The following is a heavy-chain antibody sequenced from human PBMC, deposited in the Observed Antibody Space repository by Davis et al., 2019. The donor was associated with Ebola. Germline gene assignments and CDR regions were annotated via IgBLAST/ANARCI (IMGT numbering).Heavy chain of an antibody. CDR3: ARETYYYDSSGYYRDAFDI. CDR1: GGSISSSNW. D-gene: IGHD3-22*01. V-gene: IGHV4-4*02. Sequence: SETLSLTCAVSGGSISSSNWWSWVRQPPGKGLEWIGEIYHSGSTNYNLSLKSRVTISVDKSKNQFSLKLSSVTAADTAVYYCARETYYYDSSGYYRDAFDIWGQGTMVTVSS. J-gene: IGHJ3*02. CDR2: IYHSGST.